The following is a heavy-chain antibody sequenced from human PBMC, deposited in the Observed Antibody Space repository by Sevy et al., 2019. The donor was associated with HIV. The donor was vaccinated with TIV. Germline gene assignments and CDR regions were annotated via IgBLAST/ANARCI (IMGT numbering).Heavy chain of an antibody. Sequence: GGSLRLSCAASGFTFSSYAMSWVRQAPGKGLEWVSAISGSGGSTYYADSVKGRFTISRDNSKNTLYLQMNSLRAEDSAVYYCAKEGERRESSSSWYGEGYYYAMDVWGQGTTVTVSS. CDR1: GFTFSSYA. D-gene: IGHD6-13*01. J-gene: IGHJ6*02. V-gene: IGHV3-23*01. CDR2: ISGSGGST. CDR3: AKEGERRESSSSWYGEGYYYAMDV.